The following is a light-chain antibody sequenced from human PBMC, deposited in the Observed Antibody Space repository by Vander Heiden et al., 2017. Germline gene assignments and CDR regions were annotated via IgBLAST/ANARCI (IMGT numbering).Light chain of an antibody. V-gene: IGLV1-44*01. Sequence: QSVLTPPPSASGTPGQRVTISCSGSSSNIGSNTVNWYQQLPGTAPKLLINSNNQRPAGVPDRFSGSKSGTSASLAISGLQSEDEADYYCAAWDDSLSGPGVFGGGTKLTVL. CDR2: SNN. CDR3: AAWDDSLSGPGV. J-gene: IGLJ2*01. CDR1: SSNIGSNT.